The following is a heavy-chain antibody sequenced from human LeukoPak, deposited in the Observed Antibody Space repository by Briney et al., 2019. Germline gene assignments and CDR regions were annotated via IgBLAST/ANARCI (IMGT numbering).Heavy chain of an antibody. CDR3: ARGLRSDYGGTFDY. V-gene: IGHV4-34*01. Sequence: SETPSLTCAVYGGSFSGYYWSWIRQPPGKGLEWIGEINHSGSTNYNPSLKSRVTISVDTSKNQFSLKLSSVTAADTAVYYCARGLRSDYGGTFDYWGQGTLVTVSS. J-gene: IGHJ4*02. D-gene: IGHD4-23*01. CDR2: INHSGST. CDR1: GGSFSGYY.